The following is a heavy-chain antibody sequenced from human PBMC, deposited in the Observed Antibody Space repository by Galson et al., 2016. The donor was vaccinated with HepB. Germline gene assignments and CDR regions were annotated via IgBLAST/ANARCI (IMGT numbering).Heavy chain of an antibody. CDR1: GYTFTSYY. CDR3: ARETDSHRDYRSFDY. D-gene: IGHD3-10*01. CDR2: INPSISST. Sequence: SVKVSCKASGYTFTSYYMHWVRQAPGQGLEWMGIINPSISSTRYAPKFQGRVTLTRDTSTSTVYMELSSLRSEDTAVYYCARETDSHRDYRSFDYWGQGTLVTVSS. J-gene: IGHJ4*02. V-gene: IGHV1-46*01.